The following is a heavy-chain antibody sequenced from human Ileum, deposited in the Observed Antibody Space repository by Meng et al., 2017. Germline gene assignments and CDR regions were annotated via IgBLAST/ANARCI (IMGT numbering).Heavy chain of an antibody. V-gene: IGHV7-4-1*02. D-gene: IGHD5-18*01. Sequence: QGQPVQSGSELKKPGATVKVSCKASGYTFTSYTINRLRQAPGQGLEWMGLIKPNTGKSTYAQGSTGRFVFSLDTSVSTAYLQISSLKAEDTAVYYCARGDSYGYVGIDYWGQGTLVTVSS. CDR2: IKPNTGKS. J-gene: IGHJ4*02. CDR1: GYTFTSYT. CDR3: ARGDSYGYVGIDY.